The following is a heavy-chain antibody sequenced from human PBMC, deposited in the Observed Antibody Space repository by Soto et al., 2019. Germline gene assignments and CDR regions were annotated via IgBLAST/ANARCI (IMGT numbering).Heavy chain of an antibody. CDR2: IIPIFGTA. V-gene: IGHV1-69*13. Sequence: SVKVSCKASGGTFGSYAISWVRQAPGQGLEWMGGIIPIFGTANYAQKFQGRVTITADESTSTAYMELSSLRSEDTAVYYCARATVCSGGSCYFDYWGQGTLVTVS. CDR3: ARATVCSGGSCYFDY. CDR1: GGTFGSYA. D-gene: IGHD2-15*01. J-gene: IGHJ4*02.